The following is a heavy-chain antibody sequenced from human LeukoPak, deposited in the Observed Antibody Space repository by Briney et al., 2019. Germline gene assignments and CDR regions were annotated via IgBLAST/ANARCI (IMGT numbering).Heavy chain of an antibody. V-gene: IGHV3-33*01. Sequence: GGSLRLSRAASGXSSYGMHGVRQAPGKGLEWVAVIWYDESNKYYADSVKGRFTISRDNSRNTLYLQMNSLRAEDTAVYYCARDGFSSSWYGRALDYWGQGTLVTVSS. D-gene: IGHD6-13*01. CDR2: IWYDESNK. J-gene: IGHJ4*02. CDR3: ARDGFSSSWYGRALDY. CDR1: GXSSYG.